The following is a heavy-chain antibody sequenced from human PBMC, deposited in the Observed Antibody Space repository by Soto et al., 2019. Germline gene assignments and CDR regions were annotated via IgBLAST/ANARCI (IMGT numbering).Heavy chain of an antibody. CDR3: ARDRVGDDYGDFLFG. D-gene: IGHD4-17*01. Sequence: EVQLVESGGGLVKPGGSLRLSCAASGFTFSSYSMNWVRQAPGKGLEWVSSISSSSSYIYYAASVKGRFTIYRDNAKNSLYLQMNSLRDEDTAVYYCARDRVGDDYGDFLFGWGQGTMVTVSS. CDR1: GFTFSSYS. J-gene: IGHJ3*01. V-gene: IGHV3-21*01. CDR2: ISSSSSYI.